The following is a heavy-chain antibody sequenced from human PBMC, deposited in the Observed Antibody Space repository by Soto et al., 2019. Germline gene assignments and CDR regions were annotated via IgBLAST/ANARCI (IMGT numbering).Heavy chain of an antibody. CDR2: IIPIFGTA. CDR1: GGTFSSYA. J-gene: IGHJ4*02. D-gene: IGHD5-12*01. Sequence: QVQLVQSGAEVKKPGSSVKVSCKASGGTFSSYAISWVRQAPGQGLEWMGGIIPIFGTANYAQKFQGRVTIPADKSTSTAYMELSSLRSEDTAVYYCARAGTDGYNYRGPYFDYWGQGTLVTVSS. V-gene: IGHV1-69*06. CDR3: ARAGTDGYNYRGPYFDY.